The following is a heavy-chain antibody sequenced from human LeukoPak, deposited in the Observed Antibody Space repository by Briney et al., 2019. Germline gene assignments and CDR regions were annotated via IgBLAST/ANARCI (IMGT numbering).Heavy chain of an antibody. V-gene: IGHV3-73*01. CDR3: TKPCDSEQCLVI. D-gene: IGHD6-19*01. CDR2: IKSRANGDMT. CDR1: GFTFSGSA. J-gene: IGHJ4*02. Sequence: PGGSLKLSCVPSGFTFSGSAVHWVRQASGKGLEWVGRIKSRANGDMTTYAASVRGRFTISRDDSKNTAYLQMNSLKTEDTAVYYCTKPCDSEQCLVIWGQGTLVTVSS.